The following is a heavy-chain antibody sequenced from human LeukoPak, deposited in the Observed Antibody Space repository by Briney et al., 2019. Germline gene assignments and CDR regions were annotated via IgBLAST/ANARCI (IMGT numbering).Heavy chain of an antibody. CDR2: INHSGST. Sequence: PSETLSLTCAVYGGSFSGYYWSWIRQPPGKGLEWIGEINHSGSTNYNPSLKSRVTMSVDTSRNQFSLKLSSVTAADTAVYYCARGVDSSGYYNWFDPWGQGTLVTVSS. D-gene: IGHD3-22*01. V-gene: IGHV4-34*01. CDR3: ARGVDSSGYYNWFDP. J-gene: IGHJ5*02. CDR1: GGSFSGYY.